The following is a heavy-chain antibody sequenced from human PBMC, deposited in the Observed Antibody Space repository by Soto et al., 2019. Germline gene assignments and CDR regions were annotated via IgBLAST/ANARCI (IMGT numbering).Heavy chain of an antibody. CDR1: GGSISSYY. J-gene: IGHJ6*02. Sequence: QVQLQESGPGLVKPSETLSLTCTVSGGSISSYYWSWIRQPPGKGLEWIGYIYYSGSTNYNPSLKSRVTISVDTSKNQFSLKLSSVTAADTAVYYCAGLGRASRDCYNYDRYGMDVWGQGTTVTVSS. V-gene: IGHV4-59*01. D-gene: IGHD2-21*01. CDR2: IYYSGST. CDR3: AGLGRASRDCYNYDRYGMDV.